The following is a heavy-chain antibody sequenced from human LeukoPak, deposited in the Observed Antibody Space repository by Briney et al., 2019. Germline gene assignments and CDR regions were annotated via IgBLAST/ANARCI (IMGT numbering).Heavy chain of an antibody. CDR3: ARDHVVNDYGDYYPPADI. V-gene: IGHV4-59*12. Sequence: PSETLSLTCTVSGGSISSYYWSWIRQPPGKGLEWIGYIYHSGSTYYNPSLKSRVTISVDRSKNQFSLKLSSVTAADTAVYYCARDHVVNDYGDYYPPADIWGQGTMVTVSS. CDR2: IYHSGST. J-gene: IGHJ3*02. D-gene: IGHD4-17*01. CDR1: GGSISSYY.